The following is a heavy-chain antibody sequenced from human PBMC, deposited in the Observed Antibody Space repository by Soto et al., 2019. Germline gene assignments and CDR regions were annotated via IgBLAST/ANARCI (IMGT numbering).Heavy chain of an antibody. CDR1: SGSISSFY. J-gene: IGHJ5*02. Sequence: SETLSLTCTVSSGSISSFYWSWIRQPPGKGLEYIGFIYYSGNTNYNPSLKSRVTMSVDTSKNQFSLKLTSVTAADTAVYYCASRTYCGGDCYKFDPWGQGTLVTVSS. V-gene: IGHV4-59*08. CDR3: ASRTYCGGDCYKFDP. CDR2: IYYSGNT. D-gene: IGHD2-21*01.